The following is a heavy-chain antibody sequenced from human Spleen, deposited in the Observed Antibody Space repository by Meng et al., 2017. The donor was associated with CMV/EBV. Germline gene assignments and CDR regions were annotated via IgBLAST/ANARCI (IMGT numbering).Heavy chain of an antibody. D-gene: IGHD5-18*01. CDR1: GFSFRNYG. CDR3: AKDPGYSFVCGMDV. CDR2: IWLDGSKK. V-gene: IGHV3-33*06. J-gene: IGHJ6*02. Sequence: GESLKISCAGSGFSFRNYGMHWVRQAPGKGLEWVAVIWLDGSKKYYADSVKGRFTISRDNSKNTLYLQMNSLRAEDTAVYYCAKDPGYSFVCGMDVWGQGTTVTVSS.